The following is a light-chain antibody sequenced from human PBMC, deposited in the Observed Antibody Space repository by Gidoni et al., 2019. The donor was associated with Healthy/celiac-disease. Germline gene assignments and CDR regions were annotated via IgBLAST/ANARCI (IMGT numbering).Light chain of an antibody. CDR2: GAS. CDR3: QQYGSSLFT. J-gene: IGKJ3*01. Sequence: EIVLTQSPGTLSLSPGERATRSCRASQSVSSSYLAWYQQKPGHAPRLLIYGASSRATGIPDRFSGSGSGTDFTLTIIRLEPEDFAVYYCQQYGSSLFTCXPXTKVDIK. V-gene: IGKV3-20*01. CDR1: QSVSSSY.